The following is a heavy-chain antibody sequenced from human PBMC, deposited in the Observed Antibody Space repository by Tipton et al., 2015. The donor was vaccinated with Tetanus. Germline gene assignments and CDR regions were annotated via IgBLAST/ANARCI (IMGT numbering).Heavy chain of an antibody. J-gene: IGHJ4*02. D-gene: IGHD1-26*01. CDR3: ARDQARGARGWNYFDY. CDR1: GGSISSGGYY. Sequence: TLSLTCTVSGGSISSGGYYWSWIRQRPGKGLEWIGDIYSSGSPYSNPSLKGRVTISVDTSKNQFSLRLNSVTAADTAVYYCARDQARGARGWNYFDYWGLGTLVTVSS. V-gene: IGHV4-31*03. CDR2: IYSSGSP.